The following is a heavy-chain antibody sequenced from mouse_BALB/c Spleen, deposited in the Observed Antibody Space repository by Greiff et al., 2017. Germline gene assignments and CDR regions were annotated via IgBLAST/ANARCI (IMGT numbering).Heavy chain of an antibody. Sequence: EVMLVESGGGLVQPGGSRKLSCAASGFTFSSFGMHWVRQAPEKGLEWVAYISSGSSTIYYADTVKGRFTISRDNPKNTLFLQMTSLRSEDTAMYYCARSGLLGAMDYWGQGTSVTVSS. CDR3: ARSGLLGAMDY. V-gene: IGHV5-17*02. CDR1: GFTFSSFG. J-gene: IGHJ4*01. CDR2: ISSGSSTI. D-gene: IGHD2-3*01.